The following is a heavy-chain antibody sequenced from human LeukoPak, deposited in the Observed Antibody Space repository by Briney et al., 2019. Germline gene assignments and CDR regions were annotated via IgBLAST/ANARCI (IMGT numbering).Heavy chain of an antibody. CDR2: IIPIFGTA. D-gene: IGHD3-22*01. V-gene: IGHV1-69*13. CDR3: ARSGRDSSGYYNVDPFDY. Sequence: GASVKVSCKASGGTFSSYAISWVRQAPGQGLEWIGGIIPIFGTANYAQKFQGRVTITADESTSTAYMELSSLRSEDTAVYYCARSGRDSSGYYNVDPFDYWGQGTLVTVSS. J-gene: IGHJ4*02. CDR1: GGTFSSYA.